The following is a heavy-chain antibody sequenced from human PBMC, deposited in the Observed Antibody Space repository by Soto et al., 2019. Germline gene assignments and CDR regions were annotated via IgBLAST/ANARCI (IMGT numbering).Heavy chain of an antibody. Sequence: GGSLRLSCAASGFTFSSYWMHWVRQAPGKGLVWVSRINSDGNSTSYADSVKGRFTISRDNAKNTLYLQMNSLRAEDTAVYYCARAGYYYYYGMDVWGQGTTVTVSS. V-gene: IGHV3-74*01. CDR1: GFTFSSYW. CDR3: ARAGYYYYYGMDV. CDR2: INSDGNST. J-gene: IGHJ6*02.